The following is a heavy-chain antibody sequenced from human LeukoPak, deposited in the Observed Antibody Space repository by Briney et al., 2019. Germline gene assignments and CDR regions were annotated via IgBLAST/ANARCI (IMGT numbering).Heavy chain of an antibody. Sequence: GGSLRLSCAASGFTFSTYAMSWVRQAPGKGLEWVSVISGSGGSTYYADSVEGRFTISRDNFKNTLYLQMHSLRVEDTATYYCVKRGYDTRGYYGYFDYWGQGTLVTVSS. J-gene: IGHJ4*02. D-gene: IGHD3-22*01. CDR2: ISGSGGST. CDR3: VKRGYDTRGYYGYFDY. CDR1: GFTFSTYA. V-gene: IGHV3-23*01.